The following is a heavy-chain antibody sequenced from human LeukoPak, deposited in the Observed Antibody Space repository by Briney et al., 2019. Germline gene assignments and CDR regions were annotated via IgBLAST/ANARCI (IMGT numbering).Heavy chain of an antibody. J-gene: IGHJ4*02. CDR2: INAGNGNT. CDR3: ARVPYYDSSGHDYPIDY. CDR1: GYPFISNA. Sequence: ASAKVSCKASGYPFISNAMNWVRQAPGQRLEWMGWINAGNGNTKYSQKFQGRVTITRDTSASTAYMELSSLRSEDTAVYYCARVPYYDSSGHDYPIDYWGQGTLVTVSS. D-gene: IGHD3-22*01. V-gene: IGHV1-3*01.